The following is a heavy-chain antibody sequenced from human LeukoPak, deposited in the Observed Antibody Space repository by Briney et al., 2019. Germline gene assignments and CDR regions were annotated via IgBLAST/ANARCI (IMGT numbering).Heavy chain of an antibody. J-gene: IGHJ2*01. CDR2: MNPNSGNT. D-gene: IGHD3-22*01. CDR1: GYTFTGYY. CDR3: ARVPYDSSAELFDL. V-gene: IGHV1-8*02. Sequence: ASVKVSCKASGYTFTGYYMHWVRQAPGQGLEWMGWMNPNSGNTGYAQKFQGRVTMTRNTSISTAYMELSSLRSEDTAVYYCARVPYDSSAELFDLWGRGTLVTVSS.